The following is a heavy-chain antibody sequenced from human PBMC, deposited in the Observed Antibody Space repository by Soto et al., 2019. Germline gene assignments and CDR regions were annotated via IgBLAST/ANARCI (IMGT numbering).Heavy chain of an antibody. D-gene: IGHD3-22*01. CDR3: ARGDYYDSSGPFSDAFDI. J-gene: IGHJ3*02. CDR1: GFTFTSYW. V-gene: IGHV3-7*04. Sequence: GGSLSLSCASSGFTFTSYWMSWVRQAPGKGLEWVANIKPDGSEKWYVDSVKGRFTISRDNAKNSLYLQMNSLRAEDTAVYFCARGDYYDSSGPFSDAFDIWGQGTMVTVS. CDR2: IKPDGSEK.